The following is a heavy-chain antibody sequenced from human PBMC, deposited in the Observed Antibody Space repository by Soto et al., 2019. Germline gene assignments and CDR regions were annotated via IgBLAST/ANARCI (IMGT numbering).Heavy chain of an antibody. D-gene: IGHD1-26*01. V-gene: IGHV1-69*06. CDR3: ASILGVVGATGDDI. CDR1: GGTFSSYA. Sequence: QVQLVQSGAEVKKPGSSVKVSCKASGGTFSSYAISWVRHAPGQGLEWMGGIIPIFGTANYAQKFQGRVTITADKSTSTAYMELSSLRSEDTAVYYCASILGVVGATGDDIWGQGTMVTVSS. J-gene: IGHJ3*02. CDR2: IIPIFGTA.